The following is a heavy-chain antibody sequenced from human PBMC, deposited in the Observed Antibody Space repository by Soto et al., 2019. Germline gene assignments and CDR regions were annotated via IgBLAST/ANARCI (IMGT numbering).Heavy chain of an antibody. D-gene: IGHD2-2*01. CDR3: VFGDCTTTSCYYYFYGWDV. Sequence: QVQLVQSGAEVKKPGSSVKVSCKASGGMFRRYAISWVRQAPVQALEWMGGILPIFGSPSHAQKFQGRVTVTADESTSTAYLELTSLTSEDTAIYYCVFGDCTTTSCYYYFYGWDVWGQGSPVTVSS. CDR1: GGMFRRYA. CDR2: ILPIFGSP. V-gene: IGHV1-69*01. J-gene: IGHJ6*02.